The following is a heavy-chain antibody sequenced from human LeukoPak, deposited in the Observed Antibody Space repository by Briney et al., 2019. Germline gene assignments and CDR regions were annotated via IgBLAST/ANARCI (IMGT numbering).Heavy chain of an antibody. Sequence: SETLSLACTVSGGSISSYYWSWIRQPPGKGLEWIGYIYYSGSTNYNPSLKSRVTISVDTSKNQFSLKLSSVTAADTAVYYCARGGRIVGATIDAFDIWGQGTMVTVSS. CDR2: IYYSGST. V-gene: IGHV4-59*01. CDR3: ARGGRIVGATIDAFDI. J-gene: IGHJ3*02. D-gene: IGHD1-26*01. CDR1: GGSISSYY.